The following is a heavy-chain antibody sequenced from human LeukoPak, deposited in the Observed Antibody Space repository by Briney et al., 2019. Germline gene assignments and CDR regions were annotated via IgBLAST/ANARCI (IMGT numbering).Heavy chain of an antibody. CDR1: GFTFSSYG. D-gene: IGHD7-27*01. J-gene: IGHJ4*02. CDR2: ISYDGSNK. CDR3: ATSLGPLTEY. Sequence: TGGSLRLSCAASGFTFSSYGMHWVRQAPGKGLEWVAVISYDGSNKYYADSVKGRFTISRDNSKNTLYLQMNSLRAEDTAVYYCATSLGPLTEYWGQGTLVTVSS. V-gene: IGHV3-30*03.